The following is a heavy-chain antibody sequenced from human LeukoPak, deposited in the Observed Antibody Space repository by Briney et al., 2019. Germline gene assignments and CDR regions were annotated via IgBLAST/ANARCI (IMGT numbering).Heavy chain of an antibody. J-gene: IGHJ6*04. V-gene: IGHV3-48*04. CDR2: ISSSSSTI. D-gene: IGHD3-10*02. Sequence: GGSLRLSCAASGFTFSNAWMSWLRQAPGKGLEWVSYISSSSSTIYYADSVKGRFTISRDNAKNSLYLQMNSLRAEDTAVYYCAELGITMVGGVWGKGTTVTISS. CDR1: GFTFSNAW. CDR3: AELGITMVGGV.